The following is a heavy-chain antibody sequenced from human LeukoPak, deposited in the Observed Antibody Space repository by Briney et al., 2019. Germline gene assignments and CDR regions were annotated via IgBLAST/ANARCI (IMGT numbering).Heavy chain of an antibody. CDR2: INPSGGST. CDR1: RYTFTSYY. J-gene: IGHJ4*02. Sequence: ASVKVFCKASRYTFTSYYMHWVRQAPGQGLEWMGIINPSGGSTSYAQKFQGRVTMTRDMSTSTVYMELSSLRSEDTAVYYCARDFSCYYDSTSNYGDAYFDYWGQGTLVTVSS. V-gene: IGHV1-46*01. CDR3: ARDFSCYYDSTSNYGDAYFDY. D-gene: IGHD3-22*01.